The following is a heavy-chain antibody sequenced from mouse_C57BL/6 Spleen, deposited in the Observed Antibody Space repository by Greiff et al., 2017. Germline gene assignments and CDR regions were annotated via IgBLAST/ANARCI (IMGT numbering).Heavy chain of an antibody. Sequence: EVKVVESGGGLVQPGGSLSLSCAASGFTFTDYYMSWVRQPPGKALEWLGFIRNKANGYTTEYSASVKGRFTISRDNSQSILYLQMNALRAEDSATYYCARYYYGSDYWGQGTTLTVSS. V-gene: IGHV7-3*01. CDR3: ARYYYGSDY. J-gene: IGHJ2*01. CDR2: IRNKANGYTT. CDR1: GFTFTDYY. D-gene: IGHD1-1*01.